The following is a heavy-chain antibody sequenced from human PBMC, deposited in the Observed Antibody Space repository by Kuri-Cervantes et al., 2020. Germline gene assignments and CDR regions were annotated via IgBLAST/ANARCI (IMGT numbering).Heavy chain of an antibody. CDR3: AVGEDRVGWLPFDI. Sequence: ALRLSCAASGFTFSSYWMHWVRQAPGKGLEWVSGISWNSGSIGYADSVKGRFTISRDNAKNSLYLQMNSLRAEDTALYYCAVGEDRVGWLPFDIWGQGTMVTVSS. V-gene: IGHV3-9*01. D-gene: IGHD3-3*01. J-gene: IGHJ3*02. CDR2: ISWNSGSI. CDR1: GFTFSSYW.